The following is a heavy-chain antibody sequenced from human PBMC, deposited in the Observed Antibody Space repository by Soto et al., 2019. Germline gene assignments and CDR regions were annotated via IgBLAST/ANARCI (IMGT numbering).Heavy chain of an antibody. D-gene: IGHD1-20*01. J-gene: IGHJ4*02. CDR3: TNLNWILRDY. V-gene: IGHV3-23*01. Sequence: EVQLLESGGGLVQPGGSLRLSCAASGFTFSSYAMSWVRQAPGKGLEWVSAISGSGGSTDYADSVKGRSTIPRDNSKNTLYLQMNSLRAEDTAGYYGTNLNWILRDYWGQGTLVTVSS. CDR1: GFTFSSYA. CDR2: ISGSGGST.